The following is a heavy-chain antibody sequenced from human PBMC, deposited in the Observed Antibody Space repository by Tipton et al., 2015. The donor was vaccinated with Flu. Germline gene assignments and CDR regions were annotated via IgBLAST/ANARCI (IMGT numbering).Heavy chain of an antibody. J-gene: IGHJ4*02. Sequence: LRLSCAVYGGSFSGYYWSWIRQPPGKGLELIGEIKHSGSTNYNPSLKSRVTISVETSKNQFSLKLSSVTAADAAVYYCARGAPRLHYYGSGSYLARRFDYWGQGALVTAPS. CDR3: ARGAPRLHYYGSGSYLARRFDY. D-gene: IGHD3-10*01. CDR2: IKHSGST. CDR1: GGSFSGYY. V-gene: IGHV4-34*01.